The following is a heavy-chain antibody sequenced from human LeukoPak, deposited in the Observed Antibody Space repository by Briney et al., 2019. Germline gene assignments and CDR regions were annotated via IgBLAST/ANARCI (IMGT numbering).Heavy chain of an antibody. D-gene: IGHD1-26*01. Sequence: GGSLRLSCVASGFTFSNAWMSWVRQAPGKELEWVGLIKSKTDGGTTDYAAPVKGRFTISRDDSKNTLYLQMNSLKTEDTAVYYCTGATYRVSDYWGQGTLVTVSS. CDR1: GFTFSNAW. V-gene: IGHV3-15*01. CDR3: TGATYRVSDY. J-gene: IGHJ4*02. CDR2: IKSKTDGGTT.